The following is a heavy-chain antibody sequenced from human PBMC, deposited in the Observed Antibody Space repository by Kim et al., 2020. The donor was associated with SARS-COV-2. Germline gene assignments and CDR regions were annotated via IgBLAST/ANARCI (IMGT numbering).Heavy chain of an antibody. V-gene: IGHV3-11*01. CDR3: VREPNY. J-gene: IGHJ4*02. Sequence: GSAIQSAESVNGRFPVSRDNAKKSLSLQMNSLTPEDTAVYYCVREPNYWGQGTLVTVSS. CDR2: GSAI.